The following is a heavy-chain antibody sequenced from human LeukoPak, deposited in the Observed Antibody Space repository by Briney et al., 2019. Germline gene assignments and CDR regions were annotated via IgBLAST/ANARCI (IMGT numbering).Heavy chain of an antibody. CDR1: GGSFSGYY. CDR3: ASIAVAGDVTDAFDI. Sequence: PSETLSLTCAVYGGSFSGYYWSWIRQPPGKGLEWIGEINHSGNTNYNPSLKSRVTISVDTSKNQFSLKLSSVTAADTAVYHCASIAVAGDVTDAFDIWGQGTMVTVSS. V-gene: IGHV4-34*01. D-gene: IGHD6-19*01. CDR2: INHSGNT. J-gene: IGHJ3*02.